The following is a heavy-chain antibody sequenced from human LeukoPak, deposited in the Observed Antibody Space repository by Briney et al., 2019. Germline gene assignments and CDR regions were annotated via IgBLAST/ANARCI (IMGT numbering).Heavy chain of an antibody. CDR2: IYFNGKS. CDR3: AREGGGYYENWFDP. D-gene: IGHD1-26*01. CDR1: GDSISGGIYY. V-gene: IGHV4-61*02. Sequence: PSQTLSLTCSVSGDSISGGIYYWSRIRQPAGKGLEWIGRIYFNGKSNHNPSLKSRVSLSIDTSKNQFSLKVTSVTAADTGIYYCAREGGGYYENWFDPWGQGTLVTVSS. J-gene: IGHJ5*02.